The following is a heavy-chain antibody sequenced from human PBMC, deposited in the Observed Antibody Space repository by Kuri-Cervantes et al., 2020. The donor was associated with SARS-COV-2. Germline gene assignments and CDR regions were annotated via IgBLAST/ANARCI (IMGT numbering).Heavy chain of an antibody. CDR1: GFTFSSYW. CDR2: IKQDGSEK. V-gene: IGHV3-7*05. J-gene: IGHJ6*01. CDR3: ARDSFTSLDDYYYYYGMDV. D-gene: IGHD2-2*01. Sequence: GESLKISCAASGFTFSSYWMSWVRQAPGKGLEWVANIKQDGSEKYYVDSVKGRFTISRDNAKNSLYLQMNSLRAEDTAVYYCARDSFTSLDDYYYYYGMDVWGQGTMVTVSS.